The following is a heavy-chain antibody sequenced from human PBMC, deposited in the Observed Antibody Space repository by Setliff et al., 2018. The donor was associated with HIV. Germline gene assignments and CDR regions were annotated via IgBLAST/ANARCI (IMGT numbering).Heavy chain of an antibody. V-gene: IGHV4-61*09. CDR2: IHTTGST. CDR1: GDSISSGSYY. Sequence: SETLSLTCSVSGDSISSGSYYWSWIRLPAGKGLEWIGQIHTTGSTNYNPSLESRLTISIDTSKNQFSLKLNSVAATDTAVYYCARRTFGSGRLDPWGQGTLVTVSS. D-gene: IGHD3-16*01. CDR3: ARRTFGSGRLDP. J-gene: IGHJ5*02.